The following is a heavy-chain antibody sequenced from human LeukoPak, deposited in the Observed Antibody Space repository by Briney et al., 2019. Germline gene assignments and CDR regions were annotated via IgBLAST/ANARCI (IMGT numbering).Heavy chain of an antibody. Sequence: GGSLRLSCAASGFTFSSYDMHWVRQATGKGLEWVSAIGTAGDTYYPGSVKGRFTISRENAKNSLYLQMNSLRAGDTAVYYCARGPFYYYGMDVWGQGTTVTASS. CDR3: ARGPFYYYGMDV. CDR2: IGTAGDT. J-gene: IGHJ6*02. CDR1: GFTFSSYD. V-gene: IGHV3-13*01.